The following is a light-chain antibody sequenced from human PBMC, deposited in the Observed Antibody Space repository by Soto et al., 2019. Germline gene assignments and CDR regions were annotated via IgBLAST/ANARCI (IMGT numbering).Light chain of an antibody. J-gene: IGKJ5*01. Sequence: AIQMTQSPSSLSASVGDSITITCRASQDIRSDLGWYQQKPGKAPNPLIYDASSLKSGVPARFSGSGSGTEFTLTISSLQPDDFATYYCQQYNTYSTFGQGTRLEIK. CDR2: DAS. CDR1: QDIRSD. V-gene: IGKV1-13*02. CDR3: QQYNTYST.